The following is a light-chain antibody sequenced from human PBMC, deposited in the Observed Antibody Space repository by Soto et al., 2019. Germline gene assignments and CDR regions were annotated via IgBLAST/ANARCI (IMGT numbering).Light chain of an antibody. CDR1: SSDVGRYNY. J-gene: IGLJ1*01. Sequence: QSVLTQPASVSGSPGQSITISCTGTSSDVGRYNYVSWYQQHPGRAPKLIIYEVTNRPSGVSDRFSGSKSGLVASLTISELQATDEAVYFCGSYTTTYVRVFGTGTKVTVL. V-gene: IGLV2-14*01. CDR2: EVT. CDR3: GSYTTTYVRV.